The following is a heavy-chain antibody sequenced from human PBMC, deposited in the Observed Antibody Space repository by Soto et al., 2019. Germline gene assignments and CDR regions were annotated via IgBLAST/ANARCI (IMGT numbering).Heavy chain of an antibody. Sequence: ASVKVSCKASGYTFTSYAMHWVRQAPGQRLEWMGLINAVNGNTKYSKKFQGRVTITRDTSASTAYMELSSLRSEDTAVYYCARNANMYXWGQGTTVTVS. J-gene: IGHJ6*02. CDR1: GYTFTSYA. V-gene: IGHV1-3*01. CDR3: ARNANMYX. CDR2: INAVNGNT.